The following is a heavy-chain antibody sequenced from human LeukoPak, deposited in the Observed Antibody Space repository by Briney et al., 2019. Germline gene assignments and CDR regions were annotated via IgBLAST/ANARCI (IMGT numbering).Heavy chain of an antibody. CDR2: IYYSGST. J-gene: IGHJ4*02. V-gene: IGHV4-39*07. D-gene: IGHD6-6*01. CDR3: ARQIAARYFDY. CDR1: GGSISSSSYY. Sequence: ETLSLTCTVSGGSISSSSYYWGWIRQPPGKGLEWIGSIYYSGSTYYNPSLKSRVTISVDTSKNQFSLKLSSVTAADTAVYYCARQIAARYFDYWGQGTLVTVSS.